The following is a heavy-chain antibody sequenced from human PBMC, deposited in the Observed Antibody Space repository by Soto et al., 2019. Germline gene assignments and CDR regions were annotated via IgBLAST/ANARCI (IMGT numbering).Heavy chain of an antibody. J-gene: IGHJ4*02. CDR3: ARDQSGSFDY. CDR1: GFTFSNYW. V-gene: IGHV3-74*01. D-gene: IGHD1-26*01. CDR2: INRDGSST. Sequence: VGSLRLSCAASGFTFSNYWMHWVRQAPGKGLVWVSRINRDGSSTNYADSVKGRFTISRDNAKNTLYLQMNSLRVEDTAVYYCARDQSGSFDYWGQGTLVTVSS.